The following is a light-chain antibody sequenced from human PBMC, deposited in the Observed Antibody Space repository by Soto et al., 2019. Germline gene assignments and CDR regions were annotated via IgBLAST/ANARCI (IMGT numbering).Light chain of an antibody. V-gene: IGKV3-20*01. Sequence: EILFTQSPGTLSLSPGERATLCCRASQSVRSSYLAWYQQKPGQAPRLLIYGASSRATGIPDRFSGSGSGTDFTLTINRLEPEDFAVYYCQQFGSSPLTFGGGTKVDIK. J-gene: IGKJ4*01. CDR1: QSVRSSY. CDR3: QQFGSSPLT. CDR2: GAS.